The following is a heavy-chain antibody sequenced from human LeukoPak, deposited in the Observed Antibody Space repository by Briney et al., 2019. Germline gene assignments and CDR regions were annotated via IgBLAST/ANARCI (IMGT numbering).Heavy chain of an antibody. CDR3: ARSMIAFGGAIDY. J-gene: IGHJ4*02. V-gene: IGHV3-48*01. CDR2: ISSSSVTI. Sequence: GGSLRLPCAASGFTFSSYSVNWVRQAPGKGLEWISYISSSSVTIYYADSVRGRFTFSRDNARNSLSLLMNSLRVEDTAVYYCARSMIAFGGAIDYWGQGTQVTVSS. CDR1: GFTFSSYS. D-gene: IGHD3-16*01.